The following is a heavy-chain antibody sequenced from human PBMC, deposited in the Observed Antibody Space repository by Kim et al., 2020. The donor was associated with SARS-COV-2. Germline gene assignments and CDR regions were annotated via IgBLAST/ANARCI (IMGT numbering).Heavy chain of an antibody. J-gene: IGHJ4*02. Sequence: SETLSLTCAVYGGSFSGYYWSWIRQPPGKGLEWIGEINHSGSTNYNPSLKSRVTISVDTSKNQFSLKLSSVTAADTAVYYCARGIGYSSGWYLAGATYYFDYWGQGTLVTVSS. V-gene: IGHV4-34*01. D-gene: IGHD6-19*01. CDR3: ARGIGYSSGWYLAGATYYFDY. CDR1: GGSFSGYY. CDR2: INHSGST.